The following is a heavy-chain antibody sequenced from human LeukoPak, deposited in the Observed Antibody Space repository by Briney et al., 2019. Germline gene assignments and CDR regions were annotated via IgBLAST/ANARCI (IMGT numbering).Heavy chain of an antibody. CDR1: GFTFSSYA. J-gene: IGHJ4*02. V-gene: IGHV3-23*01. Sequence: GGSLRLSCAASGFTFSSYAMSWVRQAPGKGLEWVSAISGSGGSTYYADSVKGRFTISRDNSKNTLYLQMSSLRAEDTAVYYCARPGIAVSGHIDYWGQGTLVTVSS. D-gene: IGHD6-19*01. CDR3: ARPGIAVSGHIDY. CDR2: ISGSGGST.